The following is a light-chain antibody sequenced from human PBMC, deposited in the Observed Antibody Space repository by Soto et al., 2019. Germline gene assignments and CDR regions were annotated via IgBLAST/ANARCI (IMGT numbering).Light chain of an antibody. CDR3: QQRSNWPST. CDR1: QSVSSY. J-gene: IGKJ4*01. CDR2: DAS. Sequence: EIVLTQSPATLSLSPGDRATLSCRASQSVSSYLAWYQQKPGQAPRLLIYDASNRAAGIPARFSGSGSGTDFTLTITSLEPEDVAVYYCQQRSNWPSTFGGGTKVDIK. V-gene: IGKV3-11*01.